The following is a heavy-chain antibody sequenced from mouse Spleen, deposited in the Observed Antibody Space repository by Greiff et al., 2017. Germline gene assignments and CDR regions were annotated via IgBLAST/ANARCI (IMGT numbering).Heavy chain of an antibody. CDR2: ISSGSSTI. J-gene: IGHJ4*01. Sequence: EVQLVESGGGLVQPGGSRKLSCAASGFTFSSFGMHWVRQAPEKGLEWVAYISSGSSTIYYADTVKGRFTISRDNPKNTLFLQMTSLRSEDTAMYYCARYGYPYAMDYWGQGTSVTVSS. D-gene: IGHD1-2*01. V-gene: IGHV5-17*02. CDR3: ARYGYPYAMDY. CDR1: GFTFSSFG.